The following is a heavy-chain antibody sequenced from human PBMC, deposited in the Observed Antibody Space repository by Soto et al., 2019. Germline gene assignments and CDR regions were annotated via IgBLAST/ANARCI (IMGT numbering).Heavy chain of an antibody. V-gene: IGHV3-74*01. J-gene: IGHJ4*02. CDR3: ARGFTFFGVVISYFDY. CDR1: GFTFSSYW. CDR2: INSDGSST. D-gene: IGHD3-3*01. Sequence: GGSLRLSCAASGFTFSSYWMHWVRQAPGKGLVWVPRINSDGSSTSYADSVKGRFTISRDNAKNTLYLQMNSLRAEDTAVYYCARGFTFFGVVISYFDYWGQGTLVTVSS.